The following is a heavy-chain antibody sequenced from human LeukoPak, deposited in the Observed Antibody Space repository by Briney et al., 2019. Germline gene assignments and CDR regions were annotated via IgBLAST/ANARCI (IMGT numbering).Heavy chain of an antibody. CDR2: FDPEDGET. Sequence: ASVKLSCKVSGYTLTELSMHWVRQAPGKGLEWMGGFDPEDGETIYAQKFQGRVTMTEDTSTDTAYMELSSLRSEDTAVYYCATPRGSWYGYYFDYWGQGTLVTVSS. CDR1: GYTLTELS. V-gene: IGHV1-24*01. CDR3: ATPRGSWYGYYFDY. D-gene: IGHD6-13*01. J-gene: IGHJ4*02.